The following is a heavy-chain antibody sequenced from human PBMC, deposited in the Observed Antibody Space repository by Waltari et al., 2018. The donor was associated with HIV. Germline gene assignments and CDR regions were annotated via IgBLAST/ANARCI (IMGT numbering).Heavy chain of an antibody. V-gene: IGHV1-3*01. CDR3: ARGLLPVVAALLES. J-gene: IGHJ3*01. Sequence: QVQLVQSGAEVKKPGASVKVSCKASGYTFTSYAMHWVRQAPGQRLEWMGWINAGNGNTKYSQKFQGRVTITRDTSASTAYMELSSLRSEDTAVYYCARGLLPVVAALLESWGQGTMVTVSS. CDR2: INAGNGNT. CDR1: GYTFTSYA. D-gene: IGHD2-15*01.